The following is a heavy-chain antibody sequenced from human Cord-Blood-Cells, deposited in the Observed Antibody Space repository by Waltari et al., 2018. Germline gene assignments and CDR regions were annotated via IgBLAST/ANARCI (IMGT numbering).Heavy chain of an antibody. CDR2: IYYSGST. D-gene: IGHD3-9*01. J-gene: IGHJ4*02. Sequence: QVQLQESGPGLVKPSETLSLTCTVSGGSISSHYWSWIRQPPGKGLEWIGYIYYSGSTNYNPSLKSRVTISVDTSKNQFSLKLSSVTAVDTAVYYCARVLNYFDYWGQGTLVTVSS. V-gene: IGHV4-59*11. CDR3: ARVLNYFDY. CDR1: GGSISSHY.